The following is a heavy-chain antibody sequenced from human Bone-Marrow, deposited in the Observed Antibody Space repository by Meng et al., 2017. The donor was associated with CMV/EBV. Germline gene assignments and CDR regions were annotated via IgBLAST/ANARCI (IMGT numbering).Heavy chain of an antibody. V-gene: IGHV4-59*01. Sequence: SETLSLTCTVSGGSISSYYWSWIRQPPGKGLEWIGYIHYSGSTKYNPSLKSRVTISVDTSKNQFSLKLSSVTAADTAVYYCARDWYSGSGAWFDPWGQGTLVTVSS. CDR1: GGSISSYY. D-gene: IGHD1-26*01. CDR2: IHYSGST. CDR3: ARDWYSGSGAWFDP. J-gene: IGHJ5*02.